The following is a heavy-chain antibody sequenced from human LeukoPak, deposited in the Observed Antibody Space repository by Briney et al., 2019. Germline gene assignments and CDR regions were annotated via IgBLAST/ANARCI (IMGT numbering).Heavy chain of an antibody. CDR2: IKHDGSVK. CDR3: ATDRGWRTSGYYLYYFEY. D-gene: IGHD3-3*01. V-gene: IGHV3-7*01. CDR1: GFIFTNYF. Sequence: GGSLRLSCAASGFIFTNYFMSWVRQAPGKGLEWVASIKHDGSVKYYVDSVRGRFTISRDNTMNSLYLQMSSLRAEDTAVYYCATDRGWRTSGYYLYYFEYWGQGTLVTYSS. J-gene: IGHJ4*02.